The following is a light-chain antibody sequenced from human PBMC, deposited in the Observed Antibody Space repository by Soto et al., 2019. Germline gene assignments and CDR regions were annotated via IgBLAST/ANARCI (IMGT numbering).Light chain of an antibody. CDR1: ERDSSGY. J-gene: IGKJ1*01. CDR3: QQYGSSPRT. CDR2: GAS. V-gene: IGKV3-20*01. Sequence: ETVLAQAPGTLSLSPGERATLSCRVSERDSSGYFACYQHNHGQAPRILIYGASIRATGIPDRFSGSGSGTDFTLTISRLEPEDFAVYYCQQYGSSPRTFGQGTKVDI.